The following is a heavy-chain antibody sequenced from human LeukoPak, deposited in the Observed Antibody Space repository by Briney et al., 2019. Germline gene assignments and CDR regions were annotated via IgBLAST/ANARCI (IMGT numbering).Heavy chain of an antibody. CDR1: GYSISSGYY. CDR3: ARRPCSSTSCLIDY. CDR2: IYHSGST. Sequence: SETLSLTCAVSGYSISSGYYWGWIRQPPGNGLEWIGSIYHSGSTYYNPSLKSRVTISVDTSKNQFSLKLSSVTAADTAVYYCARRPCSSTSCLIDYWGQGTLVTVSS. V-gene: IGHV4-38-2*01. D-gene: IGHD2-2*01. J-gene: IGHJ4*02.